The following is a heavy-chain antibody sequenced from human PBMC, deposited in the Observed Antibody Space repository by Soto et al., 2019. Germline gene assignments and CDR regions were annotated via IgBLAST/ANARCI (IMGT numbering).Heavy chain of an antibody. CDR2: IYYTGFT. CDR1: CDSLSGGDYY. V-gene: IGHV4-30-4*08. Sequence: SETLSLTCTVSCDSLSGGDYYWSWIRQPPGKGLDWIGDIYYTGFTFYNPSLKSRLTISLDSSNNQFSLRLNSVTAADTAVYFSARAYRIDGWSDYFFDYWGQGNLVTSPQ. CDR3: ARAYRIDGWSDYFFDY. J-gene: IGHJ4*02. D-gene: IGHD6-19*01.